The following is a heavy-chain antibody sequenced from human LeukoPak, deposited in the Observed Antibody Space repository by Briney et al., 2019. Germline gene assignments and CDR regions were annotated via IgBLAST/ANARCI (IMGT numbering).Heavy chain of an antibody. CDR3: ARVARGAGWFDP. J-gene: IGHJ5*02. CDR2: IYHSGST. CDR1: GGSISSGGYY. V-gene: IGHV4-30-2*05. Sequence: SETLSLTCTVSGGSISSGGYYWSWIRQPPGKGLEWIGYIYHSGSTYYNPSLKSRVTISVDTSKNQFSLKLSSVTAADTAVYYCARVARGAGWFDPWGQGTLVTVSS. D-gene: IGHD3-10*01.